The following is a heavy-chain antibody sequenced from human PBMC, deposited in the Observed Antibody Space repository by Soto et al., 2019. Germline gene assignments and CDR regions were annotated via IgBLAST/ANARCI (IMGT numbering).Heavy chain of an antibody. J-gene: IGHJ5*01. V-gene: IGHV4-61*03. Sequence: TVAQSGTVGGASASSRTYYWSWIRQAPGKRLEWGGHIYYTGSTNYNPSLNNRVTISGDTSKNHFYLQLNSVNAAHTAVYYCARGAASSYASNWF. CDR2: IYYTGST. CDR1: GASASSRTYY. CDR3: ARGAASSYASNWF. D-gene: IGHD2-2*01.